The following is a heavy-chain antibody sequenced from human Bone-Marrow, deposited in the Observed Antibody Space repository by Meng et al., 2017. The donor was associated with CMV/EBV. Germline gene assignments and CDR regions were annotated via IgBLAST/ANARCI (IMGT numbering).Heavy chain of an antibody. J-gene: IGHJ4*02. CDR1: GGSISSSSYY. V-gene: IGHV4-39*02. CDR3: ARDRPLRFLEWLSRPTLDY. D-gene: IGHD3-3*01. CDR2: IYYSGST. Sequence: SETLSLTCTVSGGSISSSSYYWGWIRQPPGKGLEWIGSIYYSGSTYYNPSLKSRVTISVDTSKNQFSLKLSSVTAADTAVYYCARDRPLRFLEWLSRPTLDYWGQGTLVTVSS.